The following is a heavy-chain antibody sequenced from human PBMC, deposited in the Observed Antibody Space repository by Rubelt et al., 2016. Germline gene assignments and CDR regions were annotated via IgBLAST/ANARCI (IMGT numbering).Heavy chain of an antibody. J-gene: IGHJ4*02. Sequence: PGDSDTRYSPSFQGQVTISADKSISTAYLQWSSLKASDTAMYYCARSYPRGSSIVWYFDYWGQGTLVTVSS. V-gene: IGHV5-51*01. CDR3: ARSYPRGSSIVWYFDY. D-gene: IGHD1-26*01. CDR2: PGDSDT.